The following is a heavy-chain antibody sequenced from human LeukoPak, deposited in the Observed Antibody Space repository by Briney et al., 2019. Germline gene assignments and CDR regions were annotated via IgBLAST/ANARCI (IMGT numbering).Heavy chain of an antibody. CDR3: ARDAEMVTPYYYAMDV. D-gene: IGHD5-24*01. Sequence: SETLSLTCTVSGGSISGYYWNLIRQPPGKGLEWIGFIYHSGFTSYNPSLKSRVTMSVDTSRNQFSLKLRSVAAADTAVYYCARDAEMVTPYYYAMDVWGQGTTVTFSS. J-gene: IGHJ6*02. CDR2: IYHSGFT. V-gene: IGHV4-59*01. CDR1: GGSISGYY.